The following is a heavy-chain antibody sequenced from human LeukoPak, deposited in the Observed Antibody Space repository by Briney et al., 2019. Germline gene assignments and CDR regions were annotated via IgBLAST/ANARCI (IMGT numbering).Heavy chain of an antibody. J-gene: IGHJ5*02. V-gene: IGHV3-7*05. CDR3: AKLPYGDYNHH. Sequence: PGGSLRLSCAASGFTFSRQWMSWVRQAPGKGLEWVANINPDGSDKYYVDSVKGRFTISRDNAKSSLYLQMNSLRAEDTAVYYCAKLPYGDYNHHWGQGTLVIVSS. CDR2: INPDGSDK. D-gene: IGHD4-17*01. CDR1: GFTFSRQW.